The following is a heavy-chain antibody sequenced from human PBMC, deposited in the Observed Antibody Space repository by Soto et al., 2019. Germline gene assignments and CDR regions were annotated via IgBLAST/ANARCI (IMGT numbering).Heavy chain of an antibody. D-gene: IGHD2-15*01. CDR1: GGTFSSDS. CDR2: IIPMFDTP. Sequence: QVQLVQSGAEVKKPGSSVKVSCKASGGTFSSDSFSWVRQAPGQGLEWMGGIIPMFDTPIYAQKFQDRGTMTADEATSTAYMQRSSLRAGDTAVYYCARSGGLDRDFNYWGQGSLVTVSS. CDR3: ARSGGLDRDFNY. J-gene: IGHJ4*02. V-gene: IGHV1-69*12.